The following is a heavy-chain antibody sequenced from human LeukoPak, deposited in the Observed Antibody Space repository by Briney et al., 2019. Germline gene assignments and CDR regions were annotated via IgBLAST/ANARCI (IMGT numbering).Heavy chain of an antibody. CDR3: ARAIADYYDSSGPFDY. V-gene: IGHV4-30-2*01. D-gene: IGHD3-22*01. CDR1: GGSISSGGYS. Sequence: PSETLSLTCTVSGGSISSGGYSWSWIRQPPGKGLEWIGYIYHSGSTYYNPSLKSRVTISVDRSKNQFSLKLSSVTAADTAVYYCARAIADYYDSSGPFDYWGQGTLVTVSS. CDR2: IYHSGST. J-gene: IGHJ4*02.